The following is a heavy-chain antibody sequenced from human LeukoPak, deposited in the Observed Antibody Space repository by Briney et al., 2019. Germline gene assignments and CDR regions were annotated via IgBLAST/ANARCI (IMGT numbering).Heavy chain of an antibody. D-gene: IGHD3-16*01. CDR3: AGEGPRLPYYFDY. CDR1: GGSFSGYY. J-gene: IGHJ4*02. Sequence: SETLSLTCAVYGGSFSGYYWSWIRQPPGKGLEWIGEINHSGSTNYNLSLKSRVTISVDTSKNQFSLKLSSVTAADTAVYYCAGEGPRLPYYFDYWGQGTLVTVSS. CDR2: INHSGST. V-gene: IGHV4-34*01.